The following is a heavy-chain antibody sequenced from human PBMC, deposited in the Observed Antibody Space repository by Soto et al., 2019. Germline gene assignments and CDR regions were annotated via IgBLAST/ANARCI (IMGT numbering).Heavy chain of an antibody. CDR3: ARGDCVGGTCYSLAGSFYYYMDV. D-gene: IGHD2-15*01. J-gene: IGHJ6*03. V-gene: IGHV3-74*02. Sequence: EVQLVESGGGLVQPGGSLRLSCAASGFTFSNYWMYWVRQAPGRGRGWFSRINSDGSVSSHADSVKGRLTISRDNVKNTLYLHMDSLRAEDTAVYYCARGDCVGGTCYSLAGSFYYYMDVWGKGTTVTVFS. CDR2: INSDGSVS. CDR1: GFTFSNYW.